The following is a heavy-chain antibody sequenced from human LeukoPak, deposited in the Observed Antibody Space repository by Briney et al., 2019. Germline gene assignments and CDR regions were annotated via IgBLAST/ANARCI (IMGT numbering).Heavy chain of an antibody. V-gene: IGHV3-30-3*01. J-gene: IGHJ6*02. Sequence: PGGSLRLSCAAAGFTFSSYAMHWVRQAPGKGLEWVAVISYDGSNKYYADSVKGRFTISRDNSKNTLYLQMNSLRAEDTAVYYCARDKGYCSSTSCRNYYYYGMDVWGQGTTVTVSS. CDR2: ISYDGSNK. D-gene: IGHD2-2*01. CDR1: GFTFSSYA. CDR3: ARDKGYCSSTSCRNYYYYGMDV.